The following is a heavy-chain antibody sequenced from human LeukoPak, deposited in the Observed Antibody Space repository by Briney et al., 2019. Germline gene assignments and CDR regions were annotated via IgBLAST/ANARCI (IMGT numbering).Heavy chain of an antibody. CDR1: GFTFGDYA. CDR3: AKDGSSGGYPYDAFDI. J-gene: IGHJ3*02. CDR2: INWRSGSI. D-gene: IGHD2-15*01. Sequence: GGSLRLSCAASGFTFGDYAMHWVRQAPGKGLEWVSGINWRSGSIGYVDSVKGRFTISRDNAKHSLYLQMNSLRAEDTALYYCAKDGSSGGYPYDAFDIWGQGTMVTVSS. V-gene: IGHV3-9*01.